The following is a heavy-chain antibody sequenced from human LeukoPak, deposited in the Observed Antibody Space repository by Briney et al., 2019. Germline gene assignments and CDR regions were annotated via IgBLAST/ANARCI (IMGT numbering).Heavy chain of an antibody. CDR1: GFTFSSYS. J-gene: IGHJ4*02. Sequence: GGSLRLSCAASGFTFSSYSMSWVRQAPGKGLEWVANIKQDGNEKYYADSVKGRFTISRDNGKNSLDLQMNSLRADDTAFYYCARDTLGEGEDANYAVYYFDYWGQGTVVTVSS. D-gene: IGHD4/OR15-4a*01. CDR3: ARDTLGEGEDANYAVYYFDY. V-gene: IGHV3-7*01. CDR2: IKQDGNEK.